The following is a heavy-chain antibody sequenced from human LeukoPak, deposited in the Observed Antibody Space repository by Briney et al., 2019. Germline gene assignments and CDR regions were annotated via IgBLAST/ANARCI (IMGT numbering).Heavy chain of an antibody. CDR3: ARLSDGSGSYRGWFDP. CDR2: IYPDDSDT. Sequence: GESLKISCKGSGYSFTSYWIGWVRQMPGKGLEWMGIIYPDDSDTRYSPSFQGQVTISADKSISTAYLQWSSLKASDTAMYYCARLSDGSGSYRGWFDPWGQGTLVTVSP. D-gene: IGHD3-10*01. J-gene: IGHJ5*02. V-gene: IGHV5-51*01. CDR1: GYSFTSYW.